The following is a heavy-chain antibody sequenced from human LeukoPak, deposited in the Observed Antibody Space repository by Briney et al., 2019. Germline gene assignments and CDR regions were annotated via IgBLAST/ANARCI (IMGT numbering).Heavy chain of an antibody. CDR2: ISSSGSTI. Sequence: TGGSLRLSCAASGFTFSSYEMNWVRQAPGKGLEWVSYISSSGSTIYYADSVKGRFTISRDNAKNSLYLQMNSLRAEDTAVYYCARVTGWSATYYYYYGMDVWGQGTTVTVSS. J-gene: IGHJ6*02. V-gene: IGHV3-48*03. CDR3: ARVTGWSATYYYYYGMDV. D-gene: IGHD2-8*01. CDR1: GFTFSSYE.